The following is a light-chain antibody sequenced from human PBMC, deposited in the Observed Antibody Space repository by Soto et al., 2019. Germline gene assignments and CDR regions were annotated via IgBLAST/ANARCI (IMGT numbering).Light chain of an antibody. CDR2: DAY. CDR1: QSFRGL. Sequence: EGVLTQSPVTLSLSPGERATLSCRASQSFRGLLAWYQQKPGQAPKLLIYDAYNRATGIPPRFSGSGSGTDFTLTISSLEPEDSAVYYCQQRHMWPITFGQVTRLEIK. J-gene: IGKJ5*01. V-gene: IGKV3-11*01. CDR3: QQRHMWPIT.